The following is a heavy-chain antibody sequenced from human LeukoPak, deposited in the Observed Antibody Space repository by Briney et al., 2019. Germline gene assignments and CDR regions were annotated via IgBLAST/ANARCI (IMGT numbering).Heavy chain of an antibody. V-gene: IGHV1-18*01. CDR2: ISVYNGNT. D-gene: IGHD3-16*01. J-gene: IGHJ4*02. Sequence: WASVKVSCKASGYTFTNYGISWVRQAPGQGLEWMGWISVYNGNTNYAQKLQGRVTMTTDTSTSTAYMELRSLRSDDTALYYCARDTGGVTDFDYWGQGTLVTVSS. CDR1: GYTFTNYG. CDR3: ARDTGGVTDFDY.